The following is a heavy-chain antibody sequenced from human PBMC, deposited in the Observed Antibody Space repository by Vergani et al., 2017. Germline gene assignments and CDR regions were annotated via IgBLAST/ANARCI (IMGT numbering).Heavy chain of an antibody. CDR2: ISSSSSYI. V-gene: IGHV3-21*04. CDR3: ARDSEYSSKNYYYYYMDV. Sequence: EVPLVESGGGLVKPGGSLRLSCAASGFTFSSYSMNWVRQAPGKGLEWVSSISSSSSYIYYADSVKGRFTISRDNAKNSLYLQMNSLRSEDTAVYYCARDSEYSSKNYYYYYMDVWGKGTTVTVSS. J-gene: IGHJ6*03. CDR1: GFTFSSYS. D-gene: IGHD6-6*01.